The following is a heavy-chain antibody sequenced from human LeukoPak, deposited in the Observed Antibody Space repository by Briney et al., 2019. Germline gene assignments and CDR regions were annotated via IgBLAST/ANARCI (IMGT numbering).Heavy chain of an antibody. CDR2: FDPEDGET. Sequence: ASVKVSCKVSGYTLTELSMHWVRQAPGEGLEWMGGFDPEDGETIYAQKFQGRVTMTEDTSTDTAYMELSSLRSEDTAVYYCATLKYYDFWSGYEGYYYYGMDVWGQGTTVTVSS. CDR1: GYTLTELS. D-gene: IGHD3-3*01. V-gene: IGHV1-24*01. CDR3: ATLKYYDFWSGYEGYYYYGMDV. J-gene: IGHJ6*02.